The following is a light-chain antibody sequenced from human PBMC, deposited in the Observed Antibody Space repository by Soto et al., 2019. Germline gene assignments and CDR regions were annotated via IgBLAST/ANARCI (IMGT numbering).Light chain of an antibody. CDR2: DVS. CDR1: SSAVGGNNY. J-gene: IGLJ2*01. V-gene: IGLV2-14*01. CDR3: SSYTSSSTPYVV. Sequence: QSALTQPASVSGSPGKSIPISCTGTSSAVGGNNYVSWYQQHPGKAPKLMIYDVSNRPSGVSNRFSGSKSGNTASLTISGLQAEDEADYYCSSYTSSSTPYVVFGGGTQLTVL.